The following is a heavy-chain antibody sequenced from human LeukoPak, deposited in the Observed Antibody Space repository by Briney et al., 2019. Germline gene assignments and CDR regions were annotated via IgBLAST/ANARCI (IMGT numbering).Heavy chain of an antibody. CDR3: AKGDSARSGSYYGDC. J-gene: IGHJ4*02. V-gene: IGHV3-23*01. Sequence: GGSLRLSCAASGFTFDSHAMSWVRQAPGRGLEWVSSISGGGSSTYYADSVKGRFTTSRDNSKNTLYLQMDNLRIEDTAEYYCAKGDSARSGSYYGDCWGQGTLVTVSS. CDR2: ISGGGSST. D-gene: IGHD1-26*01. CDR1: GFTFDSHA.